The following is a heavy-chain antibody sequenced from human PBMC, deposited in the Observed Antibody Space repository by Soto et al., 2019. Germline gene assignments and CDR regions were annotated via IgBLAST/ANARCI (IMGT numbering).Heavy chain of an antibody. J-gene: IGHJ6*02. Sequence: GGSLRLSCAASGFTFSSYGMHWVRQAPGKGLEWVAVISYDRSNKFYADSVKGRFTISRDNSKNTLYLQMSSLRAEDTAVYYCATTRVGPCSSSICFSGIFDGMDVWGQGTTVTVS. V-gene: IGHV3-30*03. D-gene: IGHD2-2*01. CDR3: ATTRVGPCSSSICFSGIFDGMDV. CDR2: ISYDRSNK. CDR1: GFTFSSYG.